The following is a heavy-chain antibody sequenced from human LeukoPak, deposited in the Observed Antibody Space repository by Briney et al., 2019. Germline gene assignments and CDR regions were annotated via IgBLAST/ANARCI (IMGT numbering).Heavy chain of an antibody. V-gene: IGHV3-53*01. D-gene: IGHD2-2*01. CDR3: ARDEHCSSTSCYAH. CDR1: GFTVSSNY. J-gene: IGHJ4*02. CDR2: IYSGGST. Sequence: GGSLRLSCAASGFTVSSNYMSWVRQAPGKGLEWVSVIYSGGSTYYADSVKGRFTISRDNSKNTLYLQMNSLRGEDTAVYYCARDEHCSSTSCYAHWGQGTLVTVSS.